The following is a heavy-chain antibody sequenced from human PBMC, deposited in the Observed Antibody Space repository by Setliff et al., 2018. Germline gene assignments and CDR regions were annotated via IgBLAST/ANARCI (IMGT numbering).Heavy chain of an antibody. J-gene: IGHJ5*02. Sequence: PSVKVSCKASGYTFTGYYIHWVRQAPGEGLEWMGCINVNSGDTNYAQKFQGRVIVTRDTSSSTAYMELRSLRPDDTAVYFCARGRIHDSSDYIGNWFDPWGQETLVTVSS. CDR3: ARGRIHDSSDYIGNWFDP. V-gene: IGHV1-2*02. CDR2: INVNSGDT. D-gene: IGHD3-22*01. CDR1: GYTFTGYY.